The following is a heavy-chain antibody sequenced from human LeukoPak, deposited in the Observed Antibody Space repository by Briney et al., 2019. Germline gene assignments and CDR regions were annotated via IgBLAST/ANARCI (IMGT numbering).Heavy chain of an antibody. V-gene: IGHV3-30*18. CDR1: GVTFSSYG. Sequence: QTGRSLRLSCAASGVTFSSYGMHWVRQAPGKGLEWVTVISYDGSNKYYADSVKGRFTISRDNSKNTLCLQMNSLRAEDTAVYYCAKADYYGDYGRRDAFDIWGQGTMVTVSS. CDR2: ISYDGSNK. D-gene: IGHD4-17*01. CDR3: AKADYYGDYGRRDAFDI. J-gene: IGHJ3*02.